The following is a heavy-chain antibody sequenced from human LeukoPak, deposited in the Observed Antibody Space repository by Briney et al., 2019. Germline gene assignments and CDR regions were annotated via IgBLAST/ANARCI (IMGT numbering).Heavy chain of an antibody. CDR3: ARVAGYCSSTSCYPYWFDP. D-gene: IGHD2-2*01. CDR1: GFTFTSSA. Sequence: SVKVSCKASGFTFTSSAMQWVGQARGQRGEWIGWIVVGSGNTNYAQKSQERETINRDMKKSTDYMEVSRQRLGDRAVYYCARVAGYCSSTSCYPYWFDPWGQGTLVTVSP. J-gene: IGHJ5*02. V-gene: IGHV1-58*02. CDR2: IVVGSGNT.